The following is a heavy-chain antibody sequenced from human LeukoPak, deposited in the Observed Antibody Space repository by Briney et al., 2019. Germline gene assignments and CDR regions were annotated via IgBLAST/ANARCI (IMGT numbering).Heavy chain of an antibody. J-gene: IGHJ3*01. V-gene: IGHV1-18*01. CDR2: ISASNGNT. D-gene: IGHD3-10*01. CDR1: GYTFTNYG. Sequence: ASVKVSCKASGYTFTNYGITWMRQTPGQGLEWMGWISASNGNTNYAQRFQGRITMTTDTSTSTVYMELRSLTSDYTAVYYCARNYYGPRSSDAFDVWGQGASVVVSS. CDR3: ARNYYGPRSSDAFDV.